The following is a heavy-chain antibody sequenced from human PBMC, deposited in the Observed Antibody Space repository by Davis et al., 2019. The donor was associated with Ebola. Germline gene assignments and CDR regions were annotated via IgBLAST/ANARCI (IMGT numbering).Heavy chain of an antibody. CDR1: GFTFSSYW. V-gene: IGHV3-74*01. CDR3: ARTTVTTLFVY. D-gene: IGHD4-17*01. CDR2: INSDGSST. Sequence: HTGGSLRLSCAASGFTFSSYWMHWVRQAPGKGLVWVSRINSDGSSTNYADSVKGRFTISRDNAKNTLYLQMNSLRAEDTAVYYCARTTVTTLFVYWGQGTLVTVSS. J-gene: IGHJ4*02.